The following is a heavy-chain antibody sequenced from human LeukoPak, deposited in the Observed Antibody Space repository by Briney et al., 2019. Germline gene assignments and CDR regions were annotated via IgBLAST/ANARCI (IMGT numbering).Heavy chain of an antibody. CDR1: GFSFSSFP. Sequence: GGSLRLSCTASGFSFSSFPIHWVRQAPGEGLEWVTFISYDGSNKYYADSVKGRFTISRDNSKNTLYLQMNSLRAEDTAVYYCARVMYPRAGMDVWGQGTTVTVSS. D-gene: IGHD2-2*01. V-gene: IGHV3-30-3*01. J-gene: IGHJ6*02. CDR2: ISYDGSNK. CDR3: ARVMYPRAGMDV.